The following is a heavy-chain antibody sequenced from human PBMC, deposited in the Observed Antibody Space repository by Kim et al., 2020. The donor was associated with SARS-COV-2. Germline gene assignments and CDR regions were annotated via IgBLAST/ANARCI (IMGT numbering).Heavy chain of an antibody. V-gene: IGHV3-23*01. D-gene: IGHD6-6*01. CDR3: AKLADSTSSLEY. CDR2: ITVSGART. Sequence: GGSLRLSCAASGFTMSNSAMRWVRQAPGKGLEWVSTITVSGARTYYADSVKGRFTISRDNSKNTVYLQMNNLRAEDTAVYYCAKLADSTSSLEYWGQGTLVTVSS. CDR1: GFTMSNSA. J-gene: IGHJ4*02.